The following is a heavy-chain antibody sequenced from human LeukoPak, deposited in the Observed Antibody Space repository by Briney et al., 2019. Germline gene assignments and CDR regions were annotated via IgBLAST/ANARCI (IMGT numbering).Heavy chain of an antibody. CDR2: VSAYNGNT. CDR3: ARRYFEWQAGGDEAFDI. CDR1: GYTFTSYG. Sequence: ASVKVSGKASGYTFTSYGISWVRQAPGQGLEWMGWVSAYNGNTNYAQKFQGRVTMTTDTSTSTAYMELRSLRSEDTAVYYCARRYFEWQAGGDEAFDIWRQRTMLTVSS. J-gene: IGHJ3*02. V-gene: IGHV1-18*01. D-gene: IGHD3-9*01.